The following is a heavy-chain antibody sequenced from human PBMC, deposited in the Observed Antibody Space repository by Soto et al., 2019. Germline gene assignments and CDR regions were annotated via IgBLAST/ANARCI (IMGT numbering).Heavy chain of an antibody. CDR1: GYSLTSGYY. V-gene: IGHV4-38-2*01. Sequence: TLSLTCAVSGYSLTSGYYCGWIRQPPGKGLEWIGSIYHSGDTYYNPSLKSRVTISVDTSKNHFSLKLTSVTAADTAVYYCARARIVVAGTIVDYWGQGTLVTVSS. D-gene: IGHD6-19*01. CDR2: IYHSGDT. J-gene: IGHJ4*02. CDR3: ARARIVVAGTIVDY.